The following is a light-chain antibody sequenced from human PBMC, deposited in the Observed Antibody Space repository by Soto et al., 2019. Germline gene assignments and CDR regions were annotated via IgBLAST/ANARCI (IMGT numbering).Light chain of an antibody. CDR1: QTISSW. V-gene: IGKV1-5*03. J-gene: IGKJ1*01. Sequence: DIQMTQSPSTLSGSVGDRVTITCRASQTISSWLAWYQQKPGKAPKLLIYKASTLKSGVRSRFSGSGSGTEFTLTISSLQPDDFETYDCQHYNSYSEAFGQGTKVELK. CDR3: QHYNSYSEA. CDR2: KAS.